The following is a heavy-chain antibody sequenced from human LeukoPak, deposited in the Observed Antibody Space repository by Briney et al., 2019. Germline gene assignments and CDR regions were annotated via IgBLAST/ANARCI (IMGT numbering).Heavy chain of an antibody. D-gene: IGHD3-22*01. CDR3: AREGVAEDYYDSRAFDY. Sequence: GASVKVSCKASGGTFSSYAISWVRHAPGQGLEWMGGIIPIFGTANYAQKFQGRVTITADKSTSTAYMELSSLRSEDTAVYYCAREGVAEDYYDSRAFDYWGQGTLVTVSS. V-gene: IGHV1-69*06. J-gene: IGHJ4*02. CDR1: GGTFSSYA. CDR2: IIPIFGTA.